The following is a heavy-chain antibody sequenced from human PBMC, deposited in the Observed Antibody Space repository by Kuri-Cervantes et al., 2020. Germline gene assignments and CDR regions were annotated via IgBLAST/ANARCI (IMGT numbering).Heavy chain of an antibody. CDR1: GFTFSSYG. D-gene: IGHD2-15*01. CDR3: ARVSPEYCSGGSCYSGWFDP. V-gene: IGHV3-30*03. J-gene: IGHJ5*02. Sequence: GGSLRLSCAASGFTFSSYGMHWVRQAPGKGLEWVAVISYDGSNKYYADSVKGRFTISRDNSKNTLYLQMNSLRAEDTAVYYCARVSPEYCSGGSCYSGWFDPWGQGTLVTVSS. CDR2: ISYDGSNK.